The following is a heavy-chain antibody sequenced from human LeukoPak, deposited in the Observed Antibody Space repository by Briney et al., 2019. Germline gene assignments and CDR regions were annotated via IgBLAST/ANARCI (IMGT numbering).Heavy chain of an antibody. V-gene: IGHV4-34*01. CDR2: INHSGST. Sequence: SETLSLTCAVYGGSFSGYYWSWIRQPPGKGLEWIGEINHSGSTNYTPSLKSRVTISVDTSKNQFSLKLSSVTAADTAVYYCARNLPLRRAFDIWGQGTMVTVSS. J-gene: IGHJ3*02. D-gene: IGHD3-3*01. CDR1: GGSFSGYY. CDR3: ARNLPLRRAFDI.